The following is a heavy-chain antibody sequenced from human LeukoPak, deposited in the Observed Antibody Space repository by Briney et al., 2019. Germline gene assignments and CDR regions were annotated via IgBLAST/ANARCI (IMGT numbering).Heavy chain of an antibody. Sequence: PSETLSLTCAVYGGSFSGYYWSWIRQPPGKGLEWIGEINHSGSTNYNPSPKSRVTISVDTSKNQFSLKLSSVTAADTAVYYCAKYCSSTSCYPPGSFDYWGQGTLVTVSS. D-gene: IGHD2-2*01. CDR2: INHSGST. V-gene: IGHV4-34*01. J-gene: IGHJ4*02. CDR3: AKYCSSTSCYPPGSFDY. CDR1: GGSFSGYY.